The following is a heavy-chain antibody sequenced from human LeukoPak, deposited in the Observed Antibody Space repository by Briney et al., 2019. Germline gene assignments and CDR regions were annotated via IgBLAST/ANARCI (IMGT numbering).Heavy chain of an antibody. Sequence: SETLSLTCTVSGASISSGDYYWSWIRQPPGKGLEWIGYIYYSGTTNYNPSLKTRVTISVDTSKNQFSLKLSCVTAADTAVYYCARGPNYVWGSYRYFDYWGQGILVTVSS. V-gene: IGHV4-30-4*01. CDR1: GASISSGDYY. D-gene: IGHD3-16*02. CDR2: IYYSGTT. J-gene: IGHJ4*02. CDR3: ARGPNYVWGSYRYFDY.